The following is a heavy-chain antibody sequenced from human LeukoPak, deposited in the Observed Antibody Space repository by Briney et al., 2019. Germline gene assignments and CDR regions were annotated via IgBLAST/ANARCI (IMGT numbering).Heavy chain of an antibody. D-gene: IGHD3-22*01. CDR3: ARFYYDSGTYYFDY. V-gene: IGHV5-51*01. Sequence: PGESLKISCHASGYSFPNYWIGWVRQMPGKGLEWVGIVFPGDSDTRYSPSFQGQVTISADKSISAAYLQWSSLKASDTVMYYCARFYYDSGTYYFDYWGQGTLVTVSS. CDR1: GYSFPNYW. CDR2: VFPGDSDT. J-gene: IGHJ4*02.